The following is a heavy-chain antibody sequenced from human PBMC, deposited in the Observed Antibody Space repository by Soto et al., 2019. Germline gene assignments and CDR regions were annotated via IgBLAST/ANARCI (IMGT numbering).Heavy chain of an antibody. CDR3: ARTSDIVVVVAATIPYYFDY. D-gene: IGHD2-15*01. CDR1: GFTFSSYS. J-gene: IGHJ4*02. Sequence: GGSLRLSCAASGFTFSSYSMNWVRQAPGKGLEWVSYISSSSSTIYYADSVKGRFTISRDNAKNSLYLQMNSLRAEDTAVYYCARTSDIVVVVAATIPYYFDYWGQGTLVTVSS. CDR2: ISSSSSTI. V-gene: IGHV3-48*01.